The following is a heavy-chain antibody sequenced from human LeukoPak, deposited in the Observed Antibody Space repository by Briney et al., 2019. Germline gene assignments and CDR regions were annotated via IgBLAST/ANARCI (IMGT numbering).Heavy chain of an antibody. Sequence: PSETLSPTCAVYGGSFSGYYWSWIRQPPGKGLEWIGYIYYSGSTNYNPSLKSRVTISVDTSKNQFSLKLSSVTAADTAVYYCARSRITMVRDEFDYWGQGTLVTVSS. CDR3: ARSRITMVRDEFDY. CDR2: IYYSGST. CDR1: GGSFSGYY. J-gene: IGHJ4*02. D-gene: IGHD3-10*01. V-gene: IGHV4-59*01.